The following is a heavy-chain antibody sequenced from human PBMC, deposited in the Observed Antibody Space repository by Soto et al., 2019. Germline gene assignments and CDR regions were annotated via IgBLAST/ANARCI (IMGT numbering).Heavy chain of an antibody. D-gene: IGHD6-19*01. CDR3: AHRTIAVAGNNWFDP. CDR2: IYWNDDK. CDR1: GFSLSTSGVG. J-gene: IGHJ5*02. Sequence: GPTLVNPTQTLTLTCTFSGFSLSTSGVGVGWIRQPPGKALEWLALIYWNDDKRYSPSLKSRLTITKDTSKNQVVLTMTNMDPVDTATYYCAHRTIAVAGNNWFDPWGQGTLVTVSS. V-gene: IGHV2-5*01.